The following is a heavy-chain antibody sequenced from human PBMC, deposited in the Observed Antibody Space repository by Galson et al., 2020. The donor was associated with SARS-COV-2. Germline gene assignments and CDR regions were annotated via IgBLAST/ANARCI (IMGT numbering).Heavy chain of an antibody. CDR2: FDPEDGET. CDR3: ATAPAVAGTHLAYYYYYGMDV. V-gene: IGHV1-24*01. Sequence: ASVKVSCKVSGYTLTELSMHWVRQAPGKGLEWMGGFDPEDGETIYAQKFQGRVTMTEGTSTDTAYMELSSLRSEDTAVYYCATAPAVAGTHLAYYYYYGMDVWGQGTTVTVSS. D-gene: IGHD6-19*01. J-gene: IGHJ6*02. CDR1: GYTLTELS.